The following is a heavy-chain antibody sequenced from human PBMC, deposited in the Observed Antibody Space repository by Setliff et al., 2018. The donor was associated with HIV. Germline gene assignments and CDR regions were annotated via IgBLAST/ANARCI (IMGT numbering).Heavy chain of an antibody. CDR3: ARATYTLQFLKWSPDSSLYYYYMDV. D-gene: IGHD3-3*01. CDR2: IYHSGST. V-gene: IGHV4-4*02. Sequence: NPSETLSLTCAVSGGSISSSNWWSWVRQPPGKGLEWIGEIYHSGSTNYNPSFKSRVTMSIDTSKDQFSLMLSPVTAADTAVYYCARATYTLQFLKWSPDSSLYYYYMDVWGKGTTVTVSS. J-gene: IGHJ6*03. CDR1: GGSISSSNW.